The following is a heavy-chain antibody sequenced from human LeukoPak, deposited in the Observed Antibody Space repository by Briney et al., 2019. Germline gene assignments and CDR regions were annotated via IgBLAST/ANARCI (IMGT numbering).Heavy chain of an antibody. CDR1: GGSISSSSYY. Sequence: SETLSLTCTVSGGSISSSSYYWGWIRQPPGKGLEWIGSIYYSGSTYYNPSLKSRVTISVDTSKNQFSLKLSSVIAADTAVYYCARRWDYYDSSGYMNWFDPRGQGTLVTVSS. D-gene: IGHD3-22*01. CDR2: IYYSGST. J-gene: IGHJ5*02. CDR3: ARRWDYYDSSGYMNWFDP. V-gene: IGHV4-39*07.